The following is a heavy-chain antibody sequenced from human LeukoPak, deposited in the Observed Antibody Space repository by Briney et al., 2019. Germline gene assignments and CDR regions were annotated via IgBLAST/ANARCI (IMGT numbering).Heavy chain of an antibody. CDR1: GGSFSGYY. V-gene: IGHV4-39*01. J-gene: IGHJ3*02. CDR3: ARPPVLYSSSSAFDI. D-gene: IGHD6-6*01. Sequence: SETLSLTCAVYGGSFSGYYWGWIRQPPGKGLEWIGSIYYSGSTYYNPSLKSRVTISVDTSKNQFSLKLSSVTAADTAVYYCARPPVLYSSSSAFDIWGQGTMVTVSS. CDR2: IYYSGST.